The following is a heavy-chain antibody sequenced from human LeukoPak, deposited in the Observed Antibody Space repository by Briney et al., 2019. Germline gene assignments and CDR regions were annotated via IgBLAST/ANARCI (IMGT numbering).Heavy chain of an antibody. CDR3: ARGSRRLQLKLNFDY. Sequence: GGSLRLSCAASGFTFSSYAMHWVRQAPGKGLEWVAVISYDGSNKYYADSVKGRFTISRDNSKNTLYLQMNSLRAEDTAVYYCARGSRRLQLKLNFDYWGQGTLVTVSS. CDR2: ISYDGSNK. D-gene: IGHD5-24*01. V-gene: IGHV3-30-3*01. CDR1: GFTFSSYA. J-gene: IGHJ4*02.